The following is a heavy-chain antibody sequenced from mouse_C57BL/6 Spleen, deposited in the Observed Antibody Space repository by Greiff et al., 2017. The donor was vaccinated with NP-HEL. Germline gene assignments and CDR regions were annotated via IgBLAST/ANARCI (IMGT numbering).Heavy chain of an antibody. CDR3: ARSEDSKYFAY. J-gene: IGHJ3*01. CDR1: GFTFTDYY. Sequence: EVKLMESGGGLVQPGGSLSLSCAASGFTFTDYYMSWVRQPPGKALEWLGFIRNKANGYTTEYSASVKGRFTISRDNSQSILYLQMNALGAEDSATYYCARSEDSKYFAYWGQGTLVTVSA. D-gene: IGHD2-5*01. V-gene: IGHV7-3*01. CDR2: IRNKANGYTT.